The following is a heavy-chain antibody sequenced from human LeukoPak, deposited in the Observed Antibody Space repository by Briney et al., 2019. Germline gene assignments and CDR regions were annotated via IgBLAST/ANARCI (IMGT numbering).Heavy chain of an antibody. V-gene: IGHV3-30-3*01. J-gene: IGHJ4*02. D-gene: IGHD3-10*01. Sequence: PGRSLRLSCAASGFTFSSYAMHWVRQAPGKGLEWVAVISYDGSNKYYADSVKGRFTISRDNSKNTLYLQMNSLRAEDTAVYYCASRTRWFGEFELDYWGQGTLVTVSS. CDR2: ISYDGSNK. CDR3: ASRTRWFGEFELDY. CDR1: GFTFSSYA.